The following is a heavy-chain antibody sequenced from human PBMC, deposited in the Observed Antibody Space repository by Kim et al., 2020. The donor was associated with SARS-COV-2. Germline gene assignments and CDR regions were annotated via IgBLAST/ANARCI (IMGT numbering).Heavy chain of an antibody. Sequence: ASVKVSCKASGYTFTGYYIHWVRQAPGQGLEWMGRINPYNGGTNYAQKFQGRVTMTTDTSINTAYMELSRLKSDDTAVYYCARDSGGTTGAGYGMDVWGQGTTLTVSS. D-gene: IGHD1-7*01. CDR1: GYTFTGYY. V-gene: IGHV1-2*06. CDR3: ARDSGGTTGAGYGMDV. CDR2: INPYNGGT. J-gene: IGHJ6*02.